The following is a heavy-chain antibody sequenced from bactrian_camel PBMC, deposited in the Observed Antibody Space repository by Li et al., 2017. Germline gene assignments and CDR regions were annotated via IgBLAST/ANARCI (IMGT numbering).Heavy chain of an antibody. Sequence: VQLVESGGGSVQAGGSLRLACKVTDDPTSKYYMDDTYCMGWFRQAPGKEREEVAHIDNDGTTNYAHSVKGRFTVSKDNNVNTLYLQMNDLKPEDSATYYCAADRPYIRFLTGLQALGVMSIGRTTFHYRGQGTQVTVS. CDR3: AADRPYIRFLTGLQALGVMSIGRTTFHY. J-gene: IGHJ4*01. V-gene: IGHV3S53*01. CDR1: DDPTSKYYMDDTYC. D-gene: IGHD3*01. CDR2: IDNDGTT.